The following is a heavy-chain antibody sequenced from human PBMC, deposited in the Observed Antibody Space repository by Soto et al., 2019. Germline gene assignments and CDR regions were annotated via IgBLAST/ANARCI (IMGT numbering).Heavy chain of an antibody. J-gene: IGHJ4*02. Sequence: QVQLQQWGAGLLKPSETLSLTCAVYGGSFSGYYWSWIRQPPGKGLEWIGEINHSGSTNYNPSLKSRVTISVDASKNQFSLKLSSVTAADTAVYYCARSGPSTRKIRGLVAVAGLDYWGQGTLVTVSS. CDR2: INHSGST. CDR3: ARSGPSTRKIRGLVAVAGLDY. CDR1: GGSFSGYY. D-gene: IGHD6-19*01. V-gene: IGHV4-34*01.